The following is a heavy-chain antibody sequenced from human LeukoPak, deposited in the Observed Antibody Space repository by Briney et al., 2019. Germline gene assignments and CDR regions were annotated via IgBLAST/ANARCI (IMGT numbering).Heavy chain of an antibody. CDR2: ISGSGGST. Sequence: GGSLRLSCAASGFTFSSYAMSWVRQAPGKGLEWVSAISGSGGSTYYADSVKGRFTISRDNAKNSLYLQMNSLRAEDTAVYYCTRAGGYYYYYMDVWGKGTTVTVSS. CDR3: TRAGGYYYYYMDV. J-gene: IGHJ6*03. CDR1: GFTFSSYA. V-gene: IGHV3-23*01.